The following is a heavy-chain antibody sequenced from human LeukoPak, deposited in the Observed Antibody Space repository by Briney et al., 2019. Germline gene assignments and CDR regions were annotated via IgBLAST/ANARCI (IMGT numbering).Heavy chain of an antibody. Sequence: GGSLRLFCAASGFTFSNYAMHWVRQAPGKGLEWVSSISSSSSYMYYADSMRGRFTISRDSAQNSLYLQMNGLKAEDTAVYYCARDSGLLPIVTYYFDSWGQGTLVTVSS. D-gene: IGHD3-22*01. J-gene: IGHJ4*02. CDR2: ISSSSSYM. V-gene: IGHV3-21*01. CDR1: GFTFSNYA. CDR3: ARDSGLLPIVTYYFDS.